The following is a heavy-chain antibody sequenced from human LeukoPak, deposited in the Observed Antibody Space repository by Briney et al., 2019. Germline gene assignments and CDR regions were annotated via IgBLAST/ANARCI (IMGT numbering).Heavy chain of an antibody. CDR1: GLTIRGYW. CDR2: INGDASST. J-gene: IGHJ6*02. Sequence: GGSLRLSCAASGLTIRGYWMHWVRQGPGKGLVWVSRINGDASSTSYADSVKGRFTISRDDAKNTLYLQMNSLRAEDTGVYYCARITYYYYYGMDVWGQGTTVTVSS. CDR3: ARITYYYYYGMDV. D-gene: IGHD1-14*01. V-gene: IGHV3-74*01.